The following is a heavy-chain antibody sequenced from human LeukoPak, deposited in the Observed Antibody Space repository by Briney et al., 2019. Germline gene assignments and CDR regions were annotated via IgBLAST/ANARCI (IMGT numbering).Heavy chain of an antibody. D-gene: IGHD5-24*01. CDR3: AKSGDGYNRPQYFDY. V-gene: IGHV3-23*01. CDR2: ISGSGGST. J-gene: IGHJ4*02. CDR1: GFTFSSYA. Sequence: GGSLRLSCAASGFTFSSYAMSWVRQAPGKGLEWVSAISGSGGSTYYADSVKGRFTISRDNSKNTLYLQMNSLRAEDMAVYYCAKSGDGYNRPQYFDYWGQGTLVTVSS.